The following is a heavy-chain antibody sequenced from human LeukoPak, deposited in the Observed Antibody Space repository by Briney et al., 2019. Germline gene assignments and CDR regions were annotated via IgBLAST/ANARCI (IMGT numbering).Heavy chain of an antibody. V-gene: IGHV3-23*01. CDR2: ICGSGGST. Sequence: GGSLRLSCAASGFTFSSYAMSWVRQAPGKGLEWVSAICGSGGSTYYAASVKGRFTISRDNSKNTLYLQMNSLRAEDTAVYYCAKGVGAARPTRMVYFDYWGQGTLVTVSS. D-gene: IGHD6-6*01. CDR3: AKGVGAARPTRMVYFDY. J-gene: IGHJ4*02. CDR1: GFTFSSYA.